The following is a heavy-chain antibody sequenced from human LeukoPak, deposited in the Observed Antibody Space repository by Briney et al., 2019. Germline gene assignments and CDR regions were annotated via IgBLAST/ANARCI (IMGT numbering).Heavy chain of an antibody. CDR1: GFTFSTYW. CDR3: ARVKYCSSASCYSYFDY. CDR2: ISSDGSTT. Sequence: GGSLRLSCAASGFTFSTYWMHWVRQAPGKGLVWVSRISSDGSTTTYADSVKGRFTISRDNAKNTLYLQVNSLRAEDTAVYYCARVKYCSSASCYSYFDYWGQGTLVTVSS. V-gene: IGHV3-74*01. J-gene: IGHJ4*02. D-gene: IGHD2-2*01.